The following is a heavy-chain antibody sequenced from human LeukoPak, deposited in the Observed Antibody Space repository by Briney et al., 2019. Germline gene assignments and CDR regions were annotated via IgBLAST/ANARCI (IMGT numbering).Heavy chain of an antibody. CDR2: IYYSGST. CDR1: GGSISSSSYY. D-gene: IGHD3-16*01. Sequence: SETLSLTCTVSGGSISSSSYYWGWIRQPPGKGLEWIGSIYYSGSTYYNPSLKSRVTISVDTSKNQFSLKLSSVTAADTAVYYCARVRLGYFDHWGQGTLVTVSS. J-gene: IGHJ4*02. CDR3: ARVRLGYFDH. V-gene: IGHV4-39*01.